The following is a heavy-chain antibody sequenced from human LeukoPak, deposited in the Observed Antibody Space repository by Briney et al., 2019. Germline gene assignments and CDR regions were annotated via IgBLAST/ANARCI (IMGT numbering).Heavy chain of an antibody. CDR3: ARGYTSGWLYFDY. Sequence: RSGGSLRLSCAASGFTVTSTHMSWVRQAPGKGLEWVSVIYSGGSTYYADSVEGRFTISRDNSKNTLFLQMNSLRAEDTAVYYCARGYTSGWLYFDYWGQGTLVTVSS. D-gene: IGHD6-19*01. J-gene: IGHJ4*02. CDR1: GFTVTSTH. CDR2: IYSGGST. V-gene: IGHV3-53*01.